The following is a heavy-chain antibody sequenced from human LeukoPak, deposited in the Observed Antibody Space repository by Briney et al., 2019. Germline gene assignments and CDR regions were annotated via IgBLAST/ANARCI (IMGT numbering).Heavy chain of an antibody. D-gene: IGHD2-2*02. CDR1: GFTFSTYA. Sequence: GGSLRLSCAASGFTFSTYAMHWVRQAPGKAREWVSYISSSSSTIYYADSVKGRLTIHRDSVNNSLYLQMNSLRAEEVAVYYCARGPPCFGPAFGGKVVPAAITYSGGAYFDYWGQGTLVTVSS. J-gene: IGHJ4*02. CDR3: ARGPPCFGPAFGGKVVPAAITYSGGAYFDY. CDR2: ISSSSSTI. V-gene: IGHV3-48*01.